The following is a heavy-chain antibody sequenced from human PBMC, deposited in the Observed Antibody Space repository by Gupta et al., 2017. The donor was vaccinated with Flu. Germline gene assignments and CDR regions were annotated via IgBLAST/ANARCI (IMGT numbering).Heavy chain of an antibody. Sequence: EVQLVESGGGLVQPGRSLRLSCAASGFTFDDYAMHWVRQAPGKGLEWVSGLSWNSGRIGYADSVKGRFTISRDNAKNSLYLQMNSLRAEDTALCYCVKDMVTMDAFDRWGQGTMVTVSS. D-gene: IGHD5-12*01. CDR2: LSWNSGRI. CDR1: GFTFDDYA. J-gene: IGHJ3*02. V-gene: IGHV3-9*01. CDR3: VKDMVTMDAFDR.